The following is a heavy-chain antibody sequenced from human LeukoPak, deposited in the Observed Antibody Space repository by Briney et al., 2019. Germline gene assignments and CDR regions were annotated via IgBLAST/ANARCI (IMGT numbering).Heavy chain of an antibody. Sequence: GASVRVSCKASGGTFSSYAISWVRQAPGQGLEWMGGIIPIFGTASYAQKFQGRVTITADEPTTTAYMELTSLTSDDTAVYYCARETGTVPFHNVLTGRQDFYYYYIDVWGKGTTVTVSS. J-gene: IGHJ6*03. V-gene: IGHV1-69*13. CDR1: GGTFSSYA. CDR3: ARETGTVPFHNVLTGRQDFYYYYIDV. D-gene: IGHD3-9*01. CDR2: IIPIFGTA.